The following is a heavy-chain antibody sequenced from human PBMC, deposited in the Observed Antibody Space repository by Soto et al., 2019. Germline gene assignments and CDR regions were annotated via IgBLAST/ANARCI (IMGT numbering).Heavy chain of an antibody. CDR2: IYYAGST. D-gene: IGHD5-12*01. J-gene: IGHJ4*02. CDR1: CGSIISYY. Sequence: QVRLQESGPGLVKPSETLSLTCTVSCGSIISYYWSWIRQPPGKGLEWIGYIYYAGSTKYNPSLNSRVTISVDTSKNQFSLKVTSVTAADTAVYYCARRIVATEKFDYWGQGTLVTVSS. CDR3: ARRIVATEKFDY. V-gene: IGHV4-59*08.